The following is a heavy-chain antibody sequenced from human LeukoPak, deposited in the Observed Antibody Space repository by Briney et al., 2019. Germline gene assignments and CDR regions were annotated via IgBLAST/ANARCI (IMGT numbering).Heavy chain of an antibody. CDR1: GFTFSNAW. CDR3: TTSGGTTTRFVDY. D-gene: IGHD2/OR15-2a*01. V-gene: IGHV3-15*01. J-gene: IGHJ4*02. CDR2: IISKVDGGTA. Sequence: GGSLRLSCAASGFTFSNAWMSWVRQAPGKGLEWVGRIISKVDGGTADYAAPVKGRFTISRDDSKSTVYLQMNSLKTEDTAVYYCTTSGGTTTRFVDYWGQGNLVSVSS.